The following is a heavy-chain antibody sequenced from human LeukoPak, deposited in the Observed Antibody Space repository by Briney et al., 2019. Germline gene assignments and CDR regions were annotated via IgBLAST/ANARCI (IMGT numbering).Heavy chain of an antibody. CDR2: ISSSSSYI. Sequence: PGGSLRLSCAASGFTFDDYAMHWVRQAPGKGLEWVSSISSSSSYIYYADSVKGRFTISRDNAKNSLYLQMNSLRAEDTAVYYCARDREYSYGSYDYWGQGTLVTVSS. J-gene: IGHJ4*02. V-gene: IGHV3-21*01. CDR3: ARDREYSYGSYDY. D-gene: IGHD5-18*01. CDR1: GFTFDDYA.